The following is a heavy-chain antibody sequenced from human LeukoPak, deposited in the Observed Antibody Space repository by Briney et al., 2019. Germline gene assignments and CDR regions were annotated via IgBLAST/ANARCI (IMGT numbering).Heavy chain of an antibody. J-gene: IGHJ5*02. CDR3: ARDDGIVRPFDP. CDR2: IYTSGST. D-gene: IGHD2-15*01. Sequence: SETLSLTCTVSGASISSYYWSWIRQPAGKGLERIGRIYTSGSTNYNPSLKSRVTMSVDTSKNQFSLKLSSVTAADTAVYYCARDDGIVRPFDPWGQGTLVTVSS. V-gene: IGHV4-4*07. CDR1: GASISSYY.